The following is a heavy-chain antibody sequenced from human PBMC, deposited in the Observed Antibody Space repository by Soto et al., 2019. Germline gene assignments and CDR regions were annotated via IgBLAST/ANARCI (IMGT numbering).Heavy chain of an antibody. V-gene: IGHV1-69*08. CDR1: GGTFSTYT. CDR3: AGDPYSHYHDSHAPSYP. CDR2: IIPIIGII. J-gene: IGHJ5*02. D-gene: IGHD4-4*01. Sequence: QVQLVQSGAEVKKPGSSVKVSCKASGGTFSTYTITWVRQAPGQGLEWMGRIIPIIGIINYAQKFQGRVTISADKFTGKAYMALTRLSSDDTAVNYCAGDPYSHYHDSHAPSYPWGQGTKVTVTS.